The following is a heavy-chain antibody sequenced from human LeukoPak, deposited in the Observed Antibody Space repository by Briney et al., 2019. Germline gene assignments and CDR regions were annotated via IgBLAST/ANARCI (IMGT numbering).Heavy chain of an antibody. J-gene: IGHJ4*02. CDR1: AGSLSGFY. Sequence: PSETLSLTCTVSAGSLSGFYWTWIRQSPEKGLEWIGFVYYTGSTKYNPSLESRVAISVDTSKSQFSLKLSSVTAADTAVYYCARHPYYYDSSYFDYWGQGTLVTVSS. V-gene: IGHV4-59*08. D-gene: IGHD3-22*01. CDR3: ARHPYYYDSSYFDY. CDR2: VYYTGST.